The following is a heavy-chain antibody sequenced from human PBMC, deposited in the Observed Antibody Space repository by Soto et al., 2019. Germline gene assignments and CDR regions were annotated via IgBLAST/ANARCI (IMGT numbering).Heavy chain of an antibody. D-gene: IGHD2-15*01. CDR1: GDSISSKSYS. Sequence: PSETLSLTCSVSGDSISSKSYSWGWIRQPPGKGLEWIGTFYYSENTYYNPSLKSRVTISVDTSKNQFSLKLSSVTAADTAVYYCAKLAGYCSGNSCHGDPAMDVWGQGTTVT. J-gene: IGHJ6*02. V-gene: IGHV4-39*01. CDR3: AKLAGYCSGNSCHGDPAMDV. CDR2: FYYSENT.